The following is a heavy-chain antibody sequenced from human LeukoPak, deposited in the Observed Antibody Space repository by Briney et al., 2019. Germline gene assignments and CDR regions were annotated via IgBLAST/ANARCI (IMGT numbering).Heavy chain of an antibody. D-gene: IGHD3-10*01. CDR3: AKSNGYGLVDI. J-gene: IGHJ3*02. Sequence: PSGTLSLTCAISGGSISSSYWWSWVRQPPGKGLEWIGEIYYSGNTNYNPSLKSRVTISVDKSKNQFSLKLSSVTAADTAVYYCAKSNGYGLVDIWGQGTMVTVSS. CDR2: IYYSGNT. V-gene: IGHV4-4*02. CDR1: GGSISSSYW.